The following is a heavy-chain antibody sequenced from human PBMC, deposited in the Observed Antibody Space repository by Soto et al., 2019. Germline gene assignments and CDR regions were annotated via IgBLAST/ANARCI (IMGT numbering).Heavy chain of an antibody. J-gene: IGHJ4*02. CDR1: GDSISSSVW. CDR3: ARKAWVRFDY. CDR2: VFHTGNT. D-gene: IGHD7-27*01. V-gene: IGHV4-4*02. Sequence: SETLSLTCAVSGDSISSSVWWTCVRQPPGKGLEWIGEVFHTGNTNYNPSLKSRVTMSVDKSTNEFSLKVTSVTAADTAIYYCARKAWVRFDYWGQGALVTV.